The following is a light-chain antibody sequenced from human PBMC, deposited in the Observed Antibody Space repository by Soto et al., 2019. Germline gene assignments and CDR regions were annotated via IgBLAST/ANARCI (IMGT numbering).Light chain of an antibody. CDR3: QPFTTYPFP. J-gene: IGKJ5*01. CDR2: DVS. Sequence: AIQLTQSPSSLSASVGDRVTITCRASQDIRGALAWYQQKPGKPPKLLIFDVSSLQSGVPSRFSGSGSGTDFTLPISSLQAEDFATYYCQPFTTYPFPFGQGTRLQIK. CDR1: QDIRGA. V-gene: IGKV1-13*02.